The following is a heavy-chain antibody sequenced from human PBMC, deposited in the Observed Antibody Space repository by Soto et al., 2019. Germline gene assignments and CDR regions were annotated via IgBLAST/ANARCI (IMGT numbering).Heavy chain of an antibody. CDR1: GFTFSSYG. D-gene: IGHD2-21*01. CDR2: ISYDGSNK. Sequence: QVQLVESGGGVVQPGRSLRLSCAASGFTFSSYGMHWVRQAPGKGLEWVAVISYDGSNKYYADSVKGRFTISRDNSKNTVYLQMFSASAEDTSVSYCARDLPSQHAPVCRDHWGQGTLVTVAS. CDR3: ARDLPSQHAPVCRDH. J-gene: IGHJ5*02. V-gene: IGHV3-30*03.